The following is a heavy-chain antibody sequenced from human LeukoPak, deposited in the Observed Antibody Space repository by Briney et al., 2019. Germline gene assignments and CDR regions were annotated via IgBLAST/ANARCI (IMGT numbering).Heavy chain of an antibody. D-gene: IGHD3-9*01. CDR1: GYTFTGYY. J-gene: IGHJ5*02. CDR3: ARDHPVNYDILTGYYGRPHSWFDP. CDR2: INPSGGST. V-gene: IGHV1-46*03. Sequence: ASVKVSCKASGYTFTGYYMHWVRQAPGQGLEWMGIINPSGGSTSYAQKFQGRVTMTRDTSTSTVYMELSSLRSEDTAVYYCARDHPVNYDILTGYYGRPHSWFDPWGQGTLVTVSS.